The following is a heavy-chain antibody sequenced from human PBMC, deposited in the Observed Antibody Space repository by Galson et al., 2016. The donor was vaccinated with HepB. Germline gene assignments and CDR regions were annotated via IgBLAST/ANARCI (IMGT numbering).Heavy chain of an antibody. V-gene: IGHV2-5*08. Sequence: PALVKPTQTLTLTCTFSGFSLSTSGMNVGWIRQPPGKALEWLALIYWDDDKRYNPSLESRLTITKDTSKNQVVLTTTNMDPVDTTKYYCAHSPPDSSGYYYPYWGQGTLVTVSS. D-gene: IGHD3-22*01. CDR2: IYWDDDK. CDR1: GFSLSTSGMN. CDR3: AHSPPDSSGYYYPY. J-gene: IGHJ4*02.